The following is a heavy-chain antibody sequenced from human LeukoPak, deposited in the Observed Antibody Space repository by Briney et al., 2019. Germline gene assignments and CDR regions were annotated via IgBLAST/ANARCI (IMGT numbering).Heavy chain of an antibody. V-gene: IGHV4-59*08. Sequence: PSETLSLTCNVSGGSITSYYWNRIRQSPGKGLEWIGYIYYTGSTNSNPSLKSRLTISLDTSKKQFSLKLSSVTAADTAIYYCASSYFYDGNRYFDYWGQGALVTVSS. CDR2: IYYTGST. CDR3: ASSYFYDGNRYFDY. CDR1: GGSITSYY. D-gene: IGHD3-22*01. J-gene: IGHJ4*02.